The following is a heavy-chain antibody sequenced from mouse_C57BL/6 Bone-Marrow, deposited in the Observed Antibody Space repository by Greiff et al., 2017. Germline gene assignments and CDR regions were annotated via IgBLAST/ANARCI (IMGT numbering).Heavy chain of an antibody. CDR2: IRSKSNNYAT. J-gene: IGHJ4*01. D-gene: IGHD3-2*02. Sequence: EVQGVESGGGFVQPKGSLKLSCAASGFSFNTYAMNWVRQAPGKGLEWVARIRSKSNNYATYYADSVKDRFTIYRDDSESMLYLQINNLKTEDTARYYCGRHRSGSYAMEYWGQGTSVTVSS. V-gene: IGHV10-1*01. CDR1: GFSFNTYA. CDR3: GRHRSGSYAMEY.